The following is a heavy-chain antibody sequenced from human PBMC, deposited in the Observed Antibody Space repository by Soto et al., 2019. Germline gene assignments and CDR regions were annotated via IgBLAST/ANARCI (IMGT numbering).Heavy chain of an antibody. V-gene: IGHV1-24*01. CDR2: FDPEDGET. CDR3: ATGAQTYYDILTSYYNGRIFDY. J-gene: IGHJ4*02. Sequence: ASVKVSCKVSGYTLTELSMHWVRQAPGKGLEWMGGFDPEDGETIYAQKFQGRVTMTEDTSTDTAYMELSSLRSEDTAVYYCATGAQTYYDILTSYYNGRIFDYWGQGTLVTVYS. CDR1: GYTLTELS. D-gene: IGHD3-9*01.